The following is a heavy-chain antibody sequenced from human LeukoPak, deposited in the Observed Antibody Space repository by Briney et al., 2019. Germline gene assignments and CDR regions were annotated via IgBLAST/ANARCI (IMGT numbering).Heavy chain of an antibody. CDR1: GFTFSDYA. J-gene: IGHJ4*02. CDR2: IRSKGYGGTA. V-gene: IGHV3-49*04. Sequence: GGSLRLSCTASGFTFSDYAMSWVRQAPGKGLEWVGLIRSKGYGGTAEYATSVKGRFTVSRDDSKTVAYLQVDSLKTEDTAVYYCTRGGQLLGKGYFFDYWGQGTLVTVSS. CDR3: TRGGQLLGKGYFFDY. D-gene: IGHD6-13*01.